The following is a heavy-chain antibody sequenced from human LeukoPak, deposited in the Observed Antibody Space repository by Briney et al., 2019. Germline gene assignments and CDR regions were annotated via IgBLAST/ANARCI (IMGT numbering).Heavy chain of an antibody. V-gene: IGHV4-59*02. Sequence: KPSETLSLTCTVSGASVSSYYWRWIRHPPGKGLEWIGFSAHTGSSSYNPPLKSRVSISVDKSMNHFSLRLTSVTTADTAVYYCARYYADVNGYYYYYDYWGQGTLVTVSS. D-gene: IGHD3-22*01. CDR3: ARYYADVNGYYYYYDY. CDR2: SAHTGSS. J-gene: IGHJ4*02. CDR1: GASVSSYY.